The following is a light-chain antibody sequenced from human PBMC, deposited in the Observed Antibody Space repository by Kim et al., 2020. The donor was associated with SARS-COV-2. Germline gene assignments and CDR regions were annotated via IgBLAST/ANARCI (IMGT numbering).Light chain of an antibody. J-gene: IGLJ3*02. CDR1: NSDIGGYNY. CDR2: EVN. V-gene: IGLV2-8*01. CDR3: SSFAARNTFGV. Sequence: QQATITCSSTNSDIGGYNYVSSYHQHPGKALRLMIFEVNKRPSAGPAHFSGSTSGNTASPTVSGLQAEDEADYYCSSFAARNTFGVFGGGTQLTVL.